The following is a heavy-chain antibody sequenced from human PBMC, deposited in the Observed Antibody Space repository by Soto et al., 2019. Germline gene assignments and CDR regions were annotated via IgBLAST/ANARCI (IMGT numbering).Heavy chain of an antibody. V-gene: IGHV2-5*02. CDR1: GFSFSKSGLG. CDR2: IYGDDDK. D-gene: IGHD4-17*01. CDR3: AHTDFGDYWFDP. Sequence: QITLKESGPTLVNPTQTLTLTCTFSGFSFSKSGLGVAWIRQPPGKALEWLALIYGDDDKRYSPSLKSRLTIAKDISKNQVVLTMTDVDPVDTATYFCAHTDFGDYWFDPWGPGTLVTVSS. J-gene: IGHJ5*02.